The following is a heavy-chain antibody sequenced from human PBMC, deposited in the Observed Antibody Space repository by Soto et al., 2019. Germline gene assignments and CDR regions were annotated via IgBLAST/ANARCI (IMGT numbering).Heavy chain of an antibody. Sequence: GESLKISCKGSGYRFTSYFTGWVRHKPGKGLECMGIIYPGDSDTRYSPSFQGQVTISADKSITTAYLQWSSLKASDTAIYYCARLFYDNVSVSYRVAHFDSWGQGTLVTVSS. CDR2: IYPGDSDT. CDR1: GYRFTSYF. V-gene: IGHV5-51*01. J-gene: IGHJ4*02. CDR3: ARLFYDNVSVSYRVAHFDS. D-gene: IGHD3-16*02.